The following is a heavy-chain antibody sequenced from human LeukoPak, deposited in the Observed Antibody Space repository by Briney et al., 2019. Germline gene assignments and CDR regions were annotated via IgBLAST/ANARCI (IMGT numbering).Heavy chain of an antibody. CDR3: ARAGYSRVDAFDI. Sequence: PGGSLRLSCVTSGFTFSTYGMHWVRQAPGKGLEWVAFIRSDGSNKYYADSVKGRFTISRDNSKNTLYLQMNSLRAEDTAVYYCARAGYSRVDAFDIWGQGTMVTVSS. V-gene: IGHV3-30*02. J-gene: IGHJ3*02. CDR2: IRSDGSNK. D-gene: IGHD6-13*01. CDR1: GFTFSTYG.